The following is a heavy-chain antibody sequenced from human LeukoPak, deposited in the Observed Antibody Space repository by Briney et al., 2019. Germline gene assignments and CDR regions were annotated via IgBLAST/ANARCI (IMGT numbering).Heavy chain of an antibody. CDR2: ISSSSSTI. J-gene: IGHJ4*02. CDR3: ARGTSWNYDILTGYYRLYYFDY. D-gene: IGHD3-9*01. CDR1: GFTFSSYS. Sequence: GGSLRLSCAASGFTFSSYSMNWVRQAPGKGLEWVSYISSSSSTIYYADSVKGRFTISRDNAKNSLYLQMNSLRDEDTAVYYCARGTSWNYDILTGYYRLYYFDYWGQGTLVTASS. V-gene: IGHV3-48*02.